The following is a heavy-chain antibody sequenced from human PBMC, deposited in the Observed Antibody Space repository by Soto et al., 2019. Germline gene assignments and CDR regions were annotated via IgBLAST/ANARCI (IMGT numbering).Heavy chain of an antibody. Sequence: GGSLRLSCAASGFTVSSNYMSWVRQAPGKGLEWVSVIYSGGSTYYADSVKGRFTISRGNSKNTLYLQMNSLRAEDTAVYYCAREPRYYDILTGYYRPHDALDIWGQGTMVTVSS. V-gene: IGHV3-66*01. D-gene: IGHD3-9*01. J-gene: IGHJ3*02. CDR1: GFTVSSNY. CDR2: IYSGGST. CDR3: AREPRYYDILTGYYRPHDALDI.